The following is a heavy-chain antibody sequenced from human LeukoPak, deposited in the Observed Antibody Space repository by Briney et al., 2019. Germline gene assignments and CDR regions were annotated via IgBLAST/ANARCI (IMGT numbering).Heavy chain of an antibody. V-gene: IGHV3-7*05. J-gene: IGHJ4*02. D-gene: IGHD4-23*01. CDR2: IKQEGSEK. Sequence: GGSLRLSCAASGFTFRNYWMSWVRQAPGKGLEFVASIKQEGSEKYYVDSVKGRFTISRDNAKNSLYLQMNGLRAEDTAVYYCAANGGPFDFWGQGTLVTVSA. CDR1: GFTFRNYW. CDR3: AANGGPFDF.